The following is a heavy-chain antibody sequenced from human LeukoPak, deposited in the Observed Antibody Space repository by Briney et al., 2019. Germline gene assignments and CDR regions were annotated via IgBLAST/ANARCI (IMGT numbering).Heavy chain of an antibody. V-gene: IGHV4-59*12. D-gene: IGHD3-22*01. CDR2: IYYSGST. CDR3: ARVYDSSGYYSFRGYYGMDV. CDR1: GGSISSYY. J-gene: IGHJ6*02. Sequence: SETLSLTCTVSGGSISSYYWSWIRQPPGKGLEWIGYIYYSGSTNYNPSLKSRVTISVDTSKNQFSLKLSSVTAADTAVYYCARVYDSSGYYSFRGYYGMDVWGQGTTVTVSS.